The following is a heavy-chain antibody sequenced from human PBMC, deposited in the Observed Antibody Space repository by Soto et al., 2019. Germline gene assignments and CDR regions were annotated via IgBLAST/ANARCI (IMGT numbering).Heavy chain of an antibody. V-gene: IGHV3-30*18. D-gene: IGHD2-15*01. CDR3: AKDRGKRHCSAITCHLGMDV. CDR1: AFTFSNYG. CDR2: ISYDGTNK. J-gene: IGHJ6*02. Sequence: QVQLVESGGGVVQPGRSLRLSCAASAFTFSNYGMHWVRQAPGKGLEWVAVISYDGTNKYYGDSVKGRFTISRDNANNRMYLHMTSLRTEDTAVHFCAKDRGKRHCSAITCHLGMDVWGQGTTVTVSS.